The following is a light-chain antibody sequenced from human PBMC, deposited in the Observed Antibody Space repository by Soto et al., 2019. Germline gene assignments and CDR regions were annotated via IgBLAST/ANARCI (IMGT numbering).Light chain of an antibody. CDR1: KGIGND. J-gene: IGKJ1*01. CDR2: LTY. CDR3: LQHNSYPRT. Sequence: IHMTQSPSALSASLGDRVTITFRARKGIGNDVGWYQQKPGEAPKRLIYLTYSLQTGVPSRFSGSGSGTDFILTISSLQPEDAATYFCLQHNSYPRTFGQGTKVDI. V-gene: IGKV1-17*01.